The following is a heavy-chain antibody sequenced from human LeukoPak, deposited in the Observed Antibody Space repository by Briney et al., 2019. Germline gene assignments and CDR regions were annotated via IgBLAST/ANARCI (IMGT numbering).Heavy chain of an antibody. CDR2: TSNHGHDG. CDR3: TRDRGAMNDFDY. CDR1: GFSFSSYA. D-gene: IGHD2-2*01. Sequence: GGSLRLSCTDSGFSFSSYAMHWVRQSPGKGLEWVAVTSNHGHDGFYADWVKGRFTISRDNSKKTLYLQMDSLRPEAMGVYYCTRDRGAMNDFDYWGQGTLVTVSS. V-gene: IGHV3-30*01. J-gene: IGHJ4*02.